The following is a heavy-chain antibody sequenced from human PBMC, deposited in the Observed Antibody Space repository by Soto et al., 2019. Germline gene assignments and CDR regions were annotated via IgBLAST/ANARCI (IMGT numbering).Heavy chain of an antibody. J-gene: IGHJ5*02. CDR2: ISSSSSYI. V-gene: IGHV3-21*01. CDR1: GFTFSSYS. D-gene: IGHD6-19*01. Sequence: GGSLRLSCAASGFTFSSYSVNWVRQAPGKGLEWVSSISSSSSYIYYADSVKGRFTISRDNAKNSLYLQMNSLRAEDTAVYYCARAAVAGPGYCFDPWGQGTLVTVSS. CDR3: ARAAVAGPGYCFDP.